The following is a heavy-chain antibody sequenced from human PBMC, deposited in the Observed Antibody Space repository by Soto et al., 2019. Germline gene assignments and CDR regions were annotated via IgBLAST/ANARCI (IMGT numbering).Heavy chain of an antibody. D-gene: IGHD2-2*01. V-gene: IGHV3-21*01. Sequence: GGSLSLACAVSGFIFSDFSMNWVRQAPGQGLDWVASIGSSGGYIFYADSVKGRFTISRDNAKKSLDLQINSLRAEDTAVYYCAREKKHQSLGGRFGMDVWGQGTTVTVSS. J-gene: IGHJ6*02. CDR3: AREKKHQSLGGRFGMDV. CDR1: GFIFSDFS. CDR2: IGSSGGYI.